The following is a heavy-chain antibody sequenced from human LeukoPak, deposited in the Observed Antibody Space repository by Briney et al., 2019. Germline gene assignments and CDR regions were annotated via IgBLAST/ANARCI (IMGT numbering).Heavy chain of an antibody. CDR2: IYTSGST. CDR3: ASPHLYSSSWPLFDY. D-gene: IGHD6-13*01. J-gene: IGHJ4*02. CDR1: GGSISGHY. Sequence: PSETLSLTCIVSGGSISGHYWTWIRQPPGRGLEWIGRIYTSGSTNYNPSLKSRVTISVDTSKNQFSLKLSSVTAADTAVYYCASPHLYSSSWPLFDYWGQGTLVTVSS. V-gene: IGHV4-4*08.